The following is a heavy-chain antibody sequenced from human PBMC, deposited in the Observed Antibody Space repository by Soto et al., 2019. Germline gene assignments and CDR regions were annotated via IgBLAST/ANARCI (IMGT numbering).Heavy chain of an antibody. CDR2: INAGNGNT. Sequence: ASVKVSCKASGYTFTSYAMHWVRQAPGQRLEWMGWINAGNGNTKYSQKFQGRVTITRDTSASTAYMELSSLRSEDTAVYYCAREQGDDGYYYYYYYMDVWGKGTTVTAP. V-gene: IGHV1-3*01. CDR1: GYTFTSYA. D-gene: IGHD5-12*01. J-gene: IGHJ6*03. CDR3: AREQGDDGYYYYYYYMDV.